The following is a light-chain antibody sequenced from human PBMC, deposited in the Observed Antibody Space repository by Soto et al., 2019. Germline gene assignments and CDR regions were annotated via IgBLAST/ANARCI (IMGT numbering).Light chain of an antibody. J-gene: IGLJ1*01. CDR3: AAWDDSLNGPV. CDR2: SNN. Sequence: QAVVPQPPSASGTPGQRVPISCSGSSSNIGSNTVNWYQQLPGTAPKLLIYSNNQRPSGVPDRFSGSKSGTSASLAISGLQSEDEADYYCAAWDDSLNGPVFGTGTKLTVL. V-gene: IGLV1-44*01. CDR1: SSNIGSNT.